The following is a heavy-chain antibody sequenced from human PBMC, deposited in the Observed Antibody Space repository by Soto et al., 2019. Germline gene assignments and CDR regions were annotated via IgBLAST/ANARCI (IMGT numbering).Heavy chain of an antibody. CDR2: SYYSGYYSGST. CDR1: GDSVTSDSYF. CDR3: ARDQYCSSTSCYSDSLYYYYYDMDV. D-gene: IGHD2-2*02. Sequence: LSLTCTVSGDSVTSDSYFWSWIRQPPGKGLEWIGNSYYSGYYSGSTNHNPSLKSRVTVSVDTSKNQFSLKLRSVTTADTAVYYCARDQYCSSTSCYSDSLYYYYYDMDVWGQGTTVTVSS. V-gene: IGHV4-61*01. J-gene: IGHJ6*02.